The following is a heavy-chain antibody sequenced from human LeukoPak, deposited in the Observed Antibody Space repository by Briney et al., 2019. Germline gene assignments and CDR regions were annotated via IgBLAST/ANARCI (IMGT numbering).Heavy chain of an antibody. Sequence: GGSLRLSCATSGFTFSSYAMSWVRQAPGKGLEWVSAISGSGGSTYYADSVKGRFTISRDNSKNTLYLQMNSLRAEATAVYYCAKVWAAGSYFAYWGQGTLVTVSS. V-gene: IGHV3-23*01. D-gene: IGHD6-13*01. CDR1: GFTFSSYA. CDR2: ISGSGGST. J-gene: IGHJ4*02. CDR3: AKVWAAGSYFAY.